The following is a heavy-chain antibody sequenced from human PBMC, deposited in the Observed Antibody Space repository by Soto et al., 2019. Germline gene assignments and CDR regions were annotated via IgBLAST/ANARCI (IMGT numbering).Heavy chain of an antibody. D-gene: IGHD3-3*01. J-gene: IGHJ6*02. CDR3: ARDLGDFWSCLRGRMDV. CDR1: GGTFSSYA. Sequence: QVQLVQSGAEVKKPGSSVKVSCKASGGTFSSYAISWVRQAPGQGLEWMGGIIPIFGTANYAQKFQGRVTITADESTSTAYMELSSLRSEDTAVYYCARDLGDFWSCLRGRMDVWGQGTTVTVSS. CDR2: IIPIFGTA. V-gene: IGHV1-69*01.